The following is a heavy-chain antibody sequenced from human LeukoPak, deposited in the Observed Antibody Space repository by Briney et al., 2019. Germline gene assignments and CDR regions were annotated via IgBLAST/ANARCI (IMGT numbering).Heavy chain of an antibody. J-gene: IGHJ5*02. CDR1: GYTFTGYY. CDR2: INPNSGGT. V-gene: IGHV1-2*02. D-gene: IGHD1-7*01. Sequence: GASVKVSCKAPGYTFTGYYMHWVRQAPGQGLEWMGWINPNSGGTNYAQKFQGRVTMTRDTSISTAYMELSRLRSDDTAVYYCARGRNNWNYVGNWFDPWGQGTLVTVSS. CDR3: ARGRNNWNYVGNWFDP.